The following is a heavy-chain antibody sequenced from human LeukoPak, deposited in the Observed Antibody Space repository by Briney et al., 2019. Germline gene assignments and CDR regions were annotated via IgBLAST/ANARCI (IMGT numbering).Heavy chain of an antibody. D-gene: IGHD6-13*01. Sequence: ASVKVSCKASGGTFSSYAISWVRQAPGRGLEWMGRIIPILGIANYAQKFQGRVTITADKSTSTAYMELSSLRSEDTAVYYCARVGLIAAAGRGYYGMDVWGQGTTVTVSS. CDR2: IIPILGIA. V-gene: IGHV1-69*04. CDR1: GGTFSSYA. CDR3: ARVGLIAAAGRGYYGMDV. J-gene: IGHJ6*02.